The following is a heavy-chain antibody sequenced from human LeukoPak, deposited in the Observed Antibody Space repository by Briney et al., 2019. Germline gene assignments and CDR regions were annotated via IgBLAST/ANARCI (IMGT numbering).Heavy chain of an antibody. CDR1: GGTFSSYA. Sequence: PVKVSCKASGGTFSSYAISWVRQAPGQGLEWMGGIIPIFGTANYAQKFQGRVTMTRDMSTSTVYMELSSLRSEDTAVYYCASRTRPDVGAFDIWGQGTMVTVSS. V-gene: IGHV1-69*05. D-gene: IGHD6-6*01. J-gene: IGHJ3*02. CDR3: ASRTRPDVGAFDI. CDR2: IIPIFGTA.